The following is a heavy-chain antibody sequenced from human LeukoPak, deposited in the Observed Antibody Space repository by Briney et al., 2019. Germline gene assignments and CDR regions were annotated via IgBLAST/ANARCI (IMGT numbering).Heavy chain of an antibody. CDR2: VYYSGST. D-gene: IGHD5-24*01. V-gene: IGHV4-30-4*08. J-gene: IGHJ3*02. CDR1: GGSISSGDYY. Sequence: SETLSLTCTVSGGSISSGDYYWSWIRQPPGKGLEWIGYVYYSGSTYYNPSLKSRVTISVDTSKNQFSLKLSSVTAADTAVYYCARVGIQLGTGLDITSSDAFDIWGQGTMVTVSS. CDR3: ARVGIQLGTGLDITSSDAFDI.